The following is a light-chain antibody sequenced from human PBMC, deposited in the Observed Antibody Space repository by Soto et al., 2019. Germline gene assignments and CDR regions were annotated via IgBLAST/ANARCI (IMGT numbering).Light chain of an antibody. CDR1: NIGSKS. CDR3: QVWDSSSDHYV. V-gene: IGLV3-21*04. Sequence: SYELTQPPSGSVAPGKTARITRGGNNIGSKSVHWYQQKPGQAPVLVIYYDSDRPSGIPERFSGSNSGNTATLTISRVEAGDEADYYCQVWDSSSDHYVFGTGTKLTVL. J-gene: IGLJ1*01. CDR2: YDS.